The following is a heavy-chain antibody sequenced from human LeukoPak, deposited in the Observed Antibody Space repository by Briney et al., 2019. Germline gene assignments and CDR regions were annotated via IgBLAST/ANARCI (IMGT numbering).Heavy chain of an antibody. Sequence: PGGSLRLSCAASGFTFSSYSMNWVRQAPGKGLEWVSYISSSSSTIYYADSVKGRFTISRDNAKNSLYLQMNSLRAEDTAVYYCARSPYYYDSSGYLTYFDYWGQGTLVTVSS. CDR3: ARSPYYYDSSGYLTYFDY. CDR1: GFTFSSYS. V-gene: IGHV3-48*04. J-gene: IGHJ4*02. CDR2: ISSSSSTI. D-gene: IGHD3-22*01.